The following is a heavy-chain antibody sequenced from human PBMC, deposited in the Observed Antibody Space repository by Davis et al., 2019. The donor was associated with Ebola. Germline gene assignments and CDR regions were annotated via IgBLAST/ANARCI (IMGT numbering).Heavy chain of an antibody. D-gene: IGHD3-3*01. V-gene: IGHV3-23*01. J-gene: IGHJ4*02. CDR1: GFTFSSYA. CDR2: ISGTGGGT. Sequence: GGSLRLSCAASGFTFSSYAMSWVRPAPGKGLEWVPAISGTGGGTYYADSVKGRFTISRDNSKNTLFLQMNSLRAEDTAVYYCAGGDFWSGQFDYWGQGARVTVSS. CDR3: AGGDFWSGQFDY.